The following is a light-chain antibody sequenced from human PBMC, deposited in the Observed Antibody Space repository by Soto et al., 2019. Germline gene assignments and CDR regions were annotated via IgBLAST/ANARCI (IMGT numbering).Light chain of an antibody. Sequence: EVVLTQSPGTLSLSPGERATLSCRASESVSSSFLTWYQQKPGQAPRLLIYRTSNRVTGIPDRFSGSGSGTDFTLTISSLEPEDFAVYYCQQRNNWPFTFGQGTRLEIK. CDR1: ESVSSSF. J-gene: IGKJ5*01. V-gene: IGKV3D-20*02. CDR2: RTS. CDR3: QQRNNWPFT.